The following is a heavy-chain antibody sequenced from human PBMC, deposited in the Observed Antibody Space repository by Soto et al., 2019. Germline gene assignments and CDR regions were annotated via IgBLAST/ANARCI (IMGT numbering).Heavy chain of an antibody. V-gene: IGHV4-30-4*01. Sequence: SETLSLTCTVSGGSISSGDYYWSWIRQPPGKGLEWIGYIYYSGSTYYNPSLKSRVTISVDTSKNQFSLKLSSVTAADTAVYYCARDRHGRGIRKYSSGWYDYWGQGTLVTVSS. CDR1: GGSISSGDYY. D-gene: IGHD6-19*01. CDR3: ARDRHGRGIRKYSSGWYDY. J-gene: IGHJ4*02. CDR2: IYYSGST.